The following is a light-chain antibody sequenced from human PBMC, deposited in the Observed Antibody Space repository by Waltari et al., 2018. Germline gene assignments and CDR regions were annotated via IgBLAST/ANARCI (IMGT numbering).Light chain of an antibody. CDR2: GAS. J-gene: IGKJ5*01. CDR3: QHYGRSAIT. V-gene: IGKV3-20*01. CDR1: ESITTNF. Sequence: EIVLTQSPVTLSLSPGERATLPCRASESITTNFIAWYQQKPVQAPRPLIHGASIRATGTSDVFSGSGSGTDFTLTISRLEPEDFAVYYCQHYGRSAITFGQGTRLDIK.